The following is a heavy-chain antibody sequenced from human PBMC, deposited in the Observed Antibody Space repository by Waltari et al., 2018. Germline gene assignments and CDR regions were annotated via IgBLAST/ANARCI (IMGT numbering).Heavy chain of an antibody. CDR1: GYTFTSYG. J-gene: IGHJ5*02. D-gene: IGHD3-22*01. CDR2: ISAYNGNT. CDR3: ASTYYDSSGYPVYWFDP. Sequence: QVQLVQSGAEVKKPGASVKVSCKASGYTFTSYGIRWVRQAIGQGLEWMGWISAYNGNTNYAQKRQGRVTMTTDTSTSTAYMELRSLRSDDTAVYYCASTYYDSSGYPVYWFDPWGQGTLVTVSS. V-gene: IGHV1-18*01.